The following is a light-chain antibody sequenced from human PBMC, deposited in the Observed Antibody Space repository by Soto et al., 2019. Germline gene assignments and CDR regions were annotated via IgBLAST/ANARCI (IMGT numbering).Light chain of an antibody. J-gene: IGLJ2*01. CDR2: DVR. Sequence: QSVLTQPASVSGSPGQSITISCTGTHSDVGGFDYVSWFQQYPGRAPKLLIFDVRDRPSGVSNRFSGSKSGATASLTISGLQADDEADYYCVSYTSRTNLVVFGTGTKLTVL. CDR3: VSYTSRTNLVV. CDR1: HSDVGGFDY. V-gene: IGLV2-14*03.